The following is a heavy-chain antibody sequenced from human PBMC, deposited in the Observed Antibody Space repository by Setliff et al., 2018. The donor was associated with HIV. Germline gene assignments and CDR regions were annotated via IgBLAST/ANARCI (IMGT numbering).Heavy chain of an antibody. J-gene: IGHJ4*02. Sequence: GGSLRLSCAASGFTFSDYYMGWVRQAPGKGLEWVSYISGRSSDPNYADSVKGRFTISRDNAKNSVYLQMNSLRAEDTAMYYCVRPVREPVDWGRGTLVTVSS. V-gene: IGHV3-11*03. CDR3: VRPVREPVD. D-gene: IGHD6-19*01. CDR1: GFTFSDYY. CDR2: ISGRSSDP.